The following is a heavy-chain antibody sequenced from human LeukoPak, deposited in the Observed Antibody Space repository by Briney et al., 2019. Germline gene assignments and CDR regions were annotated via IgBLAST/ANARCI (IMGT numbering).Heavy chain of an antibody. J-gene: IGHJ4*02. V-gene: IGHV3-7*04. CDR2: IKQDGSEI. D-gene: IGHD1-26*01. CDR3: ARGMGAPDY. CDR1: GFTFSSYW. Sequence: PGGSLRLSCAASGFTFSSYWMSWVRQASGKGLEWVANIKQDGSEINYVDSVKGRFTISRDNAKNSLYLQMKSLRAEDTAVYYCARGMGAPDYWGQGTLVTVSS.